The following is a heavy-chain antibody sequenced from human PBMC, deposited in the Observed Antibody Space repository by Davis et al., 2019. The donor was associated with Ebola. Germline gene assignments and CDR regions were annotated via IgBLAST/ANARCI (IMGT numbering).Heavy chain of an antibody. J-gene: IGHJ4*02. CDR3: AGLGYHHGFDY. Sequence: AASVKVSCKASGFTFISTAIQWVRQARGQHLEWIGWIVVGSGDTIYSPKFQERVTITRDISTNTAYMELSSLRSEDTAVYYCAGLGYHHGFDYWGQGTLVTVSS. CDR2: IVVGSGDT. V-gene: IGHV1-58*02. D-gene: IGHD5-18*01. CDR1: GFTFISTA.